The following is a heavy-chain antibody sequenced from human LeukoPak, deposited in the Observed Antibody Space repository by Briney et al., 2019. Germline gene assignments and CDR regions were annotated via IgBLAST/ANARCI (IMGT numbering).Heavy chain of an antibody. J-gene: IGHJ6*03. Sequence: GASVKASCKASGYTFTSYYMHWVRQAPGQGLEWMGIINPSGGSTSYAQKFQGRVTMTRDTSTSTVYMELSSLRSEDTAVYYCARGEHGSGSYFLYYYYYMDVWGKGTTVTVSS. V-gene: IGHV1-46*01. CDR3: ARGEHGSGSYFLYYYYYMDV. D-gene: IGHD3-10*01. CDR1: GYTFTSYY. CDR2: INPSGGST.